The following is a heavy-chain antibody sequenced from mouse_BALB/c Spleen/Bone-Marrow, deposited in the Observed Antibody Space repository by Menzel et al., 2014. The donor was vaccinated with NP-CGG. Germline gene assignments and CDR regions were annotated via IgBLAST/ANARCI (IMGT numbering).Heavy chain of an antibody. J-gene: IGHJ1*01. V-gene: IGHV1S135*01. Sequence: LVESGPELEKPGASVKISCKASGYSFTGYSMNWVKQSNGKSLEWIGNIDPYYGGTTYNQKFKGKATLTVGKSSSTAYMQLKSLTSEDSAVYYCTRRGNSWCFDVWGAGTTVTVSS. D-gene: IGHD2-1*01. CDR3: TRRGNSWCFDV. CDR1: GYSFTGYS. CDR2: IDPYYGGT.